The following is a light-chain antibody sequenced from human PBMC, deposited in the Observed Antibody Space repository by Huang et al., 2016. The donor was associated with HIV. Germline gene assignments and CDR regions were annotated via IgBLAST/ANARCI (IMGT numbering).Light chain of an antibody. CDR1: RSVSTN. CDR2: GLS. CDR3: HQYNNWLLS. V-gene: IGKV3-15*01. Sequence: EIVMTQSPATLSVSPGQRVTLSGRATRSVSTNLAWYQQRHGQAPRLLIYGLSTKAPGIPARFSGSGSGTDFSLTISSLQSEDFALYYCHQYNNWLLSFGGGTRV. J-gene: IGKJ4*01.